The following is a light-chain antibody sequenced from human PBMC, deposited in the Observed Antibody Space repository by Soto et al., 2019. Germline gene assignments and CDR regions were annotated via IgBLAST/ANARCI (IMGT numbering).Light chain of an antibody. CDR3: QQSFSKFLYT. V-gene: IGKV1-39*01. CDR2: AAS. J-gene: IGKJ2*01. CDR1: QSISSY. Sequence: DIQMTQSPSSLSASVGDRVTITCRASQSISSYLNWYQQKPGKAPKLLIYAASSLQSGVPSRFSGSGSGTDFTLTISSLQPEDFATYYCQQSFSKFLYTFGQGTTLEIK.